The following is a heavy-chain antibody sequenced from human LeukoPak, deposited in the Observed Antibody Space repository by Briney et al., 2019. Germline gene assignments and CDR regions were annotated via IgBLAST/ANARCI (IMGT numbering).Heavy chain of an antibody. CDR1: GGSISSISSNNYH. CDR3: AREMGVVTAHGIDV. CDR2: IYYSGST. Sequence: SETLSLTCIVSGGSISSISSNNYHWGWIRQPPGKGLEWIGSIYYSGSTYYNPSLKSRVTISVNTSKNQFSLKLSSVTAADTALYYCAREMGVVTAHGIDVWGQGTTVTVSS. D-gene: IGHD4-23*01. V-gene: IGHV4-39*02. J-gene: IGHJ6*02.